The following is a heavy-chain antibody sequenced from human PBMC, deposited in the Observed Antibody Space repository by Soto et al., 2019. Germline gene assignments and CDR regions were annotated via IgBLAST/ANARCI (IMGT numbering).Heavy chain of an antibody. J-gene: IGHJ4*02. CDR1: GYTLNHYA. CDR2: INTGNGDT. D-gene: IGHD2-15*01. CDR3: ARGSCSGGICVYYFDY. Sequence: QVQLVQPGAEVKKPGASVNISCKASGYTLNHYALHWVRQAPGQRPEWMGWINTGNGDTKYSQKLQGGVNITRDTSANTVYMDLSSLSSEDTAVYYCARGSCSGGICVYYFDYWGPGTLVTVSS. V-gene: IGHV1-3*04.